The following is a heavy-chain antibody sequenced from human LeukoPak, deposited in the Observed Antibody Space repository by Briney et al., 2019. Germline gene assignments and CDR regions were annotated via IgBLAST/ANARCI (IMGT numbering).Heavy chain of an antibody. D-gene: IGHD3-3*01. Sequence: SETLSLTCTVSGGSISSGDYYWSWIRQPPGKGLEWIGEINHSGSTNYNPSLKSRVTISVDTSKNQFSLKLSSVTAADTAVYYCARGITIFGVVIRRNWFDPWGQGTLVTVSS. J-gene: IGHJ5*02. CDR3: ARGITIFGVVIRRNWFDP. CDR2: INHSGST. V-gene: IGHV4-39*07. CDR1: GGSISSGDYY.